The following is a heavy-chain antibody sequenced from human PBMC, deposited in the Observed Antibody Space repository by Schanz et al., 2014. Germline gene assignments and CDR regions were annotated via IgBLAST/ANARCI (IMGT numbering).Heavy chain of an antibody. CDR2: IYSGGDT. CDR3: ARKTDSSGTGDY. V-gene: IGHV3-66*01. J-gene: IGHJ4*02. D-gene: IGHD6-19*01. CDR1: GFIFNDYY. Sequence: VQLVESGGGLVKPGGSLRLSCAASGFIFNDYYMNWIRQAPGKGLEWVSLIYSGGDTNYAGSVKGRFTISRDGSKNTLYLQMNSLRAEDTAVYYCARKTDSSGTGDYWGQGTLVTVSS.